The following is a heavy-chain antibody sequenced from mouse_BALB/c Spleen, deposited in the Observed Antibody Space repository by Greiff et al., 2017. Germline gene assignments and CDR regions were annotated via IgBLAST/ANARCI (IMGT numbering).Heavy chain of an antibody. CDR1: GFNIKDYY. D-gene: IGHD1-1*01. V-gene: IGHV14-4*02. CDR2: IDPENGDT. CDR3: NRVTTVVAPYVDY. Sequence: VQLQQSGAELVRSGASVKLSCTASGFNIKDYYMHWVKQRPEQGLEWIGWIDPENGDTEYAPKFQGKATMTADTSSNTAYLQLSSLTSEDTAVYYCNRVTTVVAPYVDYWGQGTTLTVSS. J-gene: IGHJ2*01.